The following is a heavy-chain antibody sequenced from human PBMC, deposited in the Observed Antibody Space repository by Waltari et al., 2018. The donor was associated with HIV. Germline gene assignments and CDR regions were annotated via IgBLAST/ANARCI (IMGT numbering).Heavy chain of an antibody. V-gene: IGHV4-39*01. Sequence: QLQLQESGPGLVKPSETLSLTCTVSGGSISSSSYYWGWIRQPPGKGLEWIGSIYYSGSTYYNPSLKSRVTISVDTSKNQFSLKLSSVTAADTAVYYCARHHIVVVIASIHREYWFDPWGQGTLVTVSS. CDR3: ARHHIVVVIASIHREYWFDP. CDR1: GGSISSSSYY. D-gene: IGHD2-21*01. J-gene: IGHJ5*02. CDR2: IYYSGST.